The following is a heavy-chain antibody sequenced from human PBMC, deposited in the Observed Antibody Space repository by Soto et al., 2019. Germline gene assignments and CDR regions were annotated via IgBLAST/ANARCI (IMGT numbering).Heavy chain of an antibody. J-gene: IGHJ6*02. CDR2: IYYSGST. Sequence: SETLSLTCTVSGGSISSGGYYWSWIRQHPGKGLEWIGYIYYSGSTYYNPSLKSRVTISVDTSKNQFSLKLSSVTAADTAVYYCARETAHSSSWYYGMDVWGQGTTVTVSS. CDR1: GGSISSGGYY. V-gene: IGHV4-31*03. CDR3: ARETAHSSSWYYGMDV. D-gene: IGHD6-13*01.